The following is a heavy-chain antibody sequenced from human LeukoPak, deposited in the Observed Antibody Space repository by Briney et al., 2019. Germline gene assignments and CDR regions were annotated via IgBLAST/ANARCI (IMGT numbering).Heavy chain of an antibody. CDR2: TYYGSKWYN. J-gene: IGHJ5*02. V-gene: IGHV6-1*01. CDR3: ARWNHGDHYFDP. Sequence: QTLSLTCAISGDSVSSKSGGWNWIKQSPSRGLEWLGRTYYGSKWYNEYAISVKSRITINPDTSKNQFSLQLNSVTPEDTAVYYCARWNHGDHYFDPWGQGTLVTVSS. D-gene: IGHD1-14*01. CDR1: GDSVSSKSGG.